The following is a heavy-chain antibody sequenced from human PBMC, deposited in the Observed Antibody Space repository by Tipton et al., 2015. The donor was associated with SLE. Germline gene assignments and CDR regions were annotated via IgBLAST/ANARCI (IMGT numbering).Heavy chain of an antibody. CDR2: VYYSGSS. Sequence: TLSLTCTVSGASISNGRYYWDWIRQPPGKGLEWIGSVYYSGSSYYNPSLESRVTISIDTSKDQFSLKVNSVTAADTAVYYCARGRNDYSDYLGYYYYMDVWGKGTTVTVSS. V-gene: IGHV4-39*07. D-gene: IGHD4-11*01. J-gene: IGHJ6*03. CDR1: GASISNGRYY. CDR3: ARGRNDYSDYLGYYYYMDV.